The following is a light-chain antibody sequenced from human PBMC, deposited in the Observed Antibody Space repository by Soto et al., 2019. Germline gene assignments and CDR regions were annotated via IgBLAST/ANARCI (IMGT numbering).Light chain of an antibody. J-gene: IGKJ2*03. Sequence: VMTQSPATLSVSPGERATLSCRASHSVSSNLAWYQQKPGQAPRLLIYGASTRATGVPARFSGSGSETDFTLTISSLQSEDSAVYYCQQYHNWYSFGQGSKLEIK. CDR3: QQYHNWYS. CDR1: HSVSSN. V-gene: IGKV3-15*01. CDR2: GAS.